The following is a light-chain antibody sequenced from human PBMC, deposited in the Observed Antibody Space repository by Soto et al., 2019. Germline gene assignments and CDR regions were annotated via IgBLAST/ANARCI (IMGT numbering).Light chain of an antibody. J-gene: IGKJ1*01. CDR2: GAS. CDR1: QSVSSSY. CDR3: QQRSNWPRT. Sequence: EIVLTQSPGTLSLSPVKRATLSCRASQSVSSSYLAWYQQKPGQAPRLLIYGASSRATGIPDRFSGSGSGTDFTLTISSLKPEDFAVYYCQQRSNWPRTFGQGTKVDIK. V-gene: IGKV3D-20*02.